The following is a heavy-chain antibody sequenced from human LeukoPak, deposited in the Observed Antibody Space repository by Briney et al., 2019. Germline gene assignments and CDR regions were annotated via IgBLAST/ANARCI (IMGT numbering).Heavy chain of an antibody. Sequence: GGSLRLSCAASGFTFSSYAMSWVRQAPGKGLEWVSAISGSGGSTYYADSVKGRFTISRDNSKNTLYLQMNSLRAEDTAVYYCAKKEGALLWFGGLLEGPIDYWGQGTLVTVSS. CDR1: GFTFSSYA. CDR3: AKKEGALLWFGGLLEGPIDY. CDR2: ISGSGGST. J-gene: IGHJ4*02. D-gene: IGHD3-10*01. V-gene: IGHV3-23*01.